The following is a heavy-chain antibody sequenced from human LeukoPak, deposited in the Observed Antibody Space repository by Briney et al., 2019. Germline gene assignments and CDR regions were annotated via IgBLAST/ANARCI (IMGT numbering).Heavy chain of an antibody. CDR2: ISSSGPTI. J-gene: IGHJ4*02. V-gene: IGHV3-48*01. Sequence: GGSLRLSCAASGFTFSSFSMNWVRQAPGKGLEWISYISSSGPTIYYADSVKGRFTISRDNSKNTLYLQMGSLRAEDMAVYYCARGRGDSSGYYFPYWGQGTLVTVSS. CDR1: GFTFSSFS. CDR3: ARGRGDSSGYYFPY. D-gene: IGHD3-22*01.